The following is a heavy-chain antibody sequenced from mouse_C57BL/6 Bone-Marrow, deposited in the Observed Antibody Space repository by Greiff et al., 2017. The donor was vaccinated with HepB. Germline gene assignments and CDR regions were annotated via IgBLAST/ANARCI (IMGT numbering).Heavy chain of an antibody. CDR1: GYTFTDYE. D-gene: IGHD1-1*01. CDR3: IPDYSGSTMDY. J-gene: IGHJ4*01. Sequence: QVQLQQSGAELVSPGASVTLSCKASGYTFTDYEMHWVKQTPVHGLEWIGAIDPETGGTAYNQKFKGKAILTADKSSSTAYMELRSLTSEDSAVYYFIPDYSGSTMDYWGQGTSVTVSS. CDR2: IDPETGGT. V-gene: IGHV1-15*01.